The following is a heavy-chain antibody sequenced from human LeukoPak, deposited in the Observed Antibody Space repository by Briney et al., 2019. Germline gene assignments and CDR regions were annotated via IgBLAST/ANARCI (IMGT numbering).Heavy chain of an antibody. J-gene: IGHJ6*04. D-gene: IGHD1-1*01. CDR2: VDPEDGET. Sequence: VKVSCKVSGYTFTDYYMHWVQQAPGKGREWMGLVDPEDGETIYSEKFQGRVTITEDKSTDTAFMELSSLRSEDTAVYYCATAYGTLALDVWGKGTTVTVSS. V-gene: IGHV1-69-2*01. CDR3: ATAYGTLALDV. CDR1: GYTFTDYY.